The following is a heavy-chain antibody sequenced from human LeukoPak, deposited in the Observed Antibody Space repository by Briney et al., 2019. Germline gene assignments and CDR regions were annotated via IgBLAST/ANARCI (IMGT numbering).Heavy chain of an antibody. J-gene: IGHJ4*02. CDR2: IIPIFGTA. CDR3: ARGPPGGSYLIDY. Sequence: SVKVSCKASGGTFSSYAISWVRQAPGQGLEWMGGIIPIFGTANYAQKFQGRVTITADESTSTAYMELSSLRSEDTAVYYCARGPPGGSYLIDYWGQGTLVTVSS. V-gene: IGHV1-69*13. CDR1: GGTFSSYA. D-gene: IGHD1-26*01.